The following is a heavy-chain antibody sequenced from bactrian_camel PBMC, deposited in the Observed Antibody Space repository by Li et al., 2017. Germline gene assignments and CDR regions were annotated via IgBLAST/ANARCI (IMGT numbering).Heavy chain of an antibody. CDR2: INSGGIST. CDR1: SWTYSGNW. CDR3: ATGTWYGIY. Sequence: HVQLVESGGGSVQAGGSLRLSCVASSWTYSGNWMAWFRQAPGKGLEWVSSINSGGISTYYADSEKGRFTISRDNAKNTLYPQMNSLRTEDTAVYYCATGTWYGIYRGQGTQVTVS. D-gene: IGHD6*01. V-gene: IGHV3S1*01. J-gene: IGHJ4*01.